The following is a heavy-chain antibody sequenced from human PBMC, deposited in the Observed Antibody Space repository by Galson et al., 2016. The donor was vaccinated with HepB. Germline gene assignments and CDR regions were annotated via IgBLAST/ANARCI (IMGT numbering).Heavy chain of an antibody. D-gene: IGHD2-2*01. J-gene: IGHJ6*02. Sequence: SLRLSCAASGFTFNSYGVHWVRQAPGKGLEWVAVTWYNGSHKYYADSVKGRFTISRDSSENTLYLQMNSLRVEDTAVYYCRAGDAVVPGALYTLDVWGQGTTVTVSS. CDR1: GFTFNSYG. CDR2: TWYNGSHK. CDR3: RAGDAVVPGALYTLDV. V-gene: IGHV3-33*01.